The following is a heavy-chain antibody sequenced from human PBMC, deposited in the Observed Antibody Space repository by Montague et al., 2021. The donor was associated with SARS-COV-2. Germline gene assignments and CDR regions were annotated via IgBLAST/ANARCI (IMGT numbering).Heavy chain of an antibody. CDR1: GGSFSTYY. Sequence: SETLSLTCAVYGGSFSTYYWAWIRQSPGKGLEWIGEINHSGSTNYNPSLKSRVTISVDTSKNHFSLKLSSVTAADTAVYYCARRGRKLLPVATTIGGFDIWGQGTMVTVSS. J-gene: IGHJ3*02. D-gene: IGHD5-12*01. CDR2: INHSGST. V-gene: IGHV4-34*01. CDR3: ARRGRKLLPVATTIGGFDI.